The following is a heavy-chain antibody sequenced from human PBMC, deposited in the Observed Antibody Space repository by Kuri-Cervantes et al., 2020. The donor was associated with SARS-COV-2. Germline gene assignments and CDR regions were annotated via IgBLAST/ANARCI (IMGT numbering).Heavy chain of an antibody. CDR3: ASVSTMGVSLD. CDR1: RFTFNKYD. Sequence: GGSLRLSCAASRFTFNKYDLIWVRQAPGKGLEWVSSISTSGGDTNYADSLKGRSTISRDNSKNTLYLQMNSLRVEDTAVYYCASVSTMGVSLDWGQGALVTGSS. V-gene: IGHV3-23*01. CDR2: ISTSGGDT. J-gene: IGHJ4*02. D-gene: IGHD5-24*01.